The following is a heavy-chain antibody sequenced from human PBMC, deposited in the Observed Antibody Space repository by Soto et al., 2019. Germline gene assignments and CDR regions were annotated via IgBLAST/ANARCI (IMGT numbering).Heavy chain of an antibody. CDR1: GFTFSSYW. CDR2: ISADGSSR. J-gene: IGHJ4*02. D-gene: IGHD4-4*01. V-gene: IGHV3-74*01. Sequence: GGSLRLSCAASGFTFSSYWMHWVRQGPGKGLVWVSRISADGSSRTHADSVKGRFTISRDNAKNTLYLQMDSLRAEDTAVYYCARGTVGLSDYWGQGTLVTVSS. CDR3: ARGTVGLSDY.